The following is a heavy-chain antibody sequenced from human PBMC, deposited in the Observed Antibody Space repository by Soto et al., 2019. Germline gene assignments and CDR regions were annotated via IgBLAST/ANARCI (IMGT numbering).Heavy chain of an antibody. J-gene: IGHJ4*02. CDR3: ARFDCSGGTCSQFDY. CDR2: VYHSGST. CDR1: GGSISGTNW. Sequence: SETLSLTCAVSGGSISGTNWWTWVRQPPGKGLEWIGEVYHSGSTNYNPSLKSRVTISVLKSKNQFSLKLYSVTAADTAVYYCARFDCSGGTCSQFDYWGQGILVTVSS. V-gene: IGHV4-4*02. D-gene: IGHD2-15*01.